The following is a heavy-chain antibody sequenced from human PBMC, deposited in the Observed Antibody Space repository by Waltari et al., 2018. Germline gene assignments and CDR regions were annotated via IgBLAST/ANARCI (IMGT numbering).Heavy chain of an antibody. CDR1: GFNFATYG. CDR3: ARRFDS. CDR2: STNCGRGR. J-gene: IGHJ4*02. Sequence: EVQLVESGGGLVQPGGSLSLSCAASGFNFATYGMNWVRQAPGEGLEWVSYSTNCGRGRCEADAGRGRCTISRDNAKNSLYLQRNSLRAEDTAVYYCARRFDSWGQGTLVTVSS. V-gene: IGHV3-48*01.